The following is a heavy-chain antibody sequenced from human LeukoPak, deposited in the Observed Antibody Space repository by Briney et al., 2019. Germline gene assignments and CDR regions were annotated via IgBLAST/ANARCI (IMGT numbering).Heavy chain of an antibody. Sequence: XXDNIKQDGSEKYDVDHLKGQFTSSRDNANTSLYLQMNSLRAEDTAVYYCARDESGESERDYWGQGTLVTVSS. CDR3: ARDESGESERDY. D-gene: IGHD1-1*01. CDR2: IKQDGSEK. J-gene: IGHJ4*02. V-gene: IGHV3-7*01.